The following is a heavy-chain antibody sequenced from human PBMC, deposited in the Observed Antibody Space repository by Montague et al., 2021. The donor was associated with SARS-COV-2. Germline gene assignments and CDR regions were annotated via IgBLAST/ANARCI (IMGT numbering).Heavy chain of an antibody. D-gene: IGHD2-8*01. CDR1: GGSISDYY. CDR3: ARLLKSCSNGVCRNYYYYAMDV. V-gene: IGHV4-59*01. CDR2: IYYSGST. J-gene: IGHJ6*02. Sequence: SETLSLTCTVSGGSISDYYWSWIRQSPGKGLEWIGYIYYSGSTEYNPXXXSRVTVSVDRSKNQFSLKLSSVTPADMAVYYCARLLKSCSNGVCRNYYYYAMDVWGQGTTVTVSS.